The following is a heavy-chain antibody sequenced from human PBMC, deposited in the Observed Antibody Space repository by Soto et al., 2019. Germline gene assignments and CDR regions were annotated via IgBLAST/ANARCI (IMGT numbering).Heavy chain of an antibody. CDR3: AKAQGVATIKSNFDY. J-gene: IGHJ4*02. CDR1: GVTRSHA. Sequence: EVQLLESGGGLVQPGGSLRLSCVVSGVTRSHAMYWVRQAPGQGLEWVAGISGGGYTAYYPNSVRGRFTNSRDNSKNTVYLQIDNLRDDDTAVYYWAKAQGVATIKSNFDYWGQGTLVTVSS. V-gene: IGHV3-23*01. D-gene: IGHD5-12*01. CDR2: ISGGGYTA.